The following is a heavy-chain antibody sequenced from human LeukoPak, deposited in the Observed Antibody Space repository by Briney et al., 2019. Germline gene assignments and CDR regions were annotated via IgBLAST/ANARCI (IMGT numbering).Heavy chain of an antibody. CDR3: ANYISNVHYYMDV. D-gene: IGHD4-11*01. J-gene: IGHJ6*03. Sequence: SETLSLTCSVSGGSFDSKYWSWIRQPPGKGLEWIGHIYTSGSTNFNPSLRSRVAMSIDTSKNQFSLKVYSVTAADTAVYYCANYISNVHYYMDVWGKGTPVIVSS. CDR2: IYTSGST. V-gene: IGHV4-4*09. CDR1: GGSFDSKY.